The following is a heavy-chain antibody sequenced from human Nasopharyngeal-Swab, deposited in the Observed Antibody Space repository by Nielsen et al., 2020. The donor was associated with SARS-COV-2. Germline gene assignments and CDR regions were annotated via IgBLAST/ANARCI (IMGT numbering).Heavy chain of an antibody. Sequence: ASVKVSCKASGYTFTSYDINWVRQATGQRLEWMGWINAGNGNTKYSQKFQGRVTITRDTSASTAYMELSSLRSEDTAVYYCATPMTTVTSFDYWGQGTLVTVSS. CDR3: ATPMTTVTSFDY. J-gene: IGHJ4*02. CDR2: INAGNGNT. CDR1: GYTFTSYD. D-gene: IGHD4-17*01. V-gene: IGHV1-3*01.